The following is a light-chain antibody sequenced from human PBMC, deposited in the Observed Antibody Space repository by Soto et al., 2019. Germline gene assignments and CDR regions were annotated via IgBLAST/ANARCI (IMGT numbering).Light chain of an antibody. CDR3: QQSYSFPTWT. J-gene: IGKJ1*01. CDR2: DAS. Sequence: DIPMTQSPSSLSASVGDRVTIACRATHYITKSLNWYKQSQGKAPELLIYDASSLQDGVPSRFSGSGSGTDFTLTISSLQPEDFATYYCQQSYSFPTWTFGQGTTVEI. V-gene: IGKV1-39*01. CDR1: HYITKS.